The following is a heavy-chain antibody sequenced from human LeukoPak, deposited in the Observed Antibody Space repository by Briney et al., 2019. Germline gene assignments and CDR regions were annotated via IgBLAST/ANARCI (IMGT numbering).Heavy chain of an antibody. V-gene: IGHV3-15*01. Sequence: GGSLRLSCAASGFTFSNAWMSWVRQAPGKGLEWVGRIKSKTDGGTTDYAVPVKGRFTISRHDSKSTLYLQMNSLKTEDTAVYYCTTFYSGSYFGAFDIWGQGTMVTVSS. J-gene: IGHJ3*02. D-gene: IGHD1-26*01. CDR1: GFTFSNAW. CDR2: IKSKTDGGTT. CDR3: TTFYSGSYFGAFDI.